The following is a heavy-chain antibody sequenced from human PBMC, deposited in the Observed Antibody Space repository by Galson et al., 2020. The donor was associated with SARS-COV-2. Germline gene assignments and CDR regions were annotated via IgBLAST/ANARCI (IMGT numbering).Heavy chain of an antibody. CDR3: ARGDYSSSHFPYYYMDV. D-gene: IGHD6-13*01. CDR2: IYYTGGST. CDR1: GGSIASYY. V-gene: IGHV4-59*12. J-gene: IGHJ6*03. Sequence: LETLSLTCTFSGGSIASYYGSWVRQPPGKGLEWIGYIYYTGGSTKYSTSLSSRVTMSVDASTNQFSLKLSSVTAADTAVYYCARGDYSSSHFPYYYMDVWGRGTAVTVSS.